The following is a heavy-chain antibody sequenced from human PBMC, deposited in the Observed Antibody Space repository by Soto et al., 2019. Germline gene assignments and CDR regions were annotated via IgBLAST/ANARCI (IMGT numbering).Heavy chain of an antibody. J-gene: IGHJ4*02. D-gene: IGHD4-17*01. Sequence: GRSLRLSCAASGFTFSSYGMHWVRQAPGKGLEWVAVISYDGSKIYYADSVKGRFTISRDNSKNTVYLQLNSLRAEDTAVYYCARVYGDYAPDHWGQGTLVTVSS. CDR3: ARVYGDYAPDH. V-gene: IGHV3-30*03. CDR2: ISYDGSKI. CDR1: GFTFSSYG.